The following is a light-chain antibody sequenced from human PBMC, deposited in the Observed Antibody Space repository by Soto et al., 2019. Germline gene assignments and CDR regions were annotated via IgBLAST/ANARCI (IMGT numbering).Light chain of an antibody. CDR1: SSDVGGYNY. V-gene: IGLV2-14*01. J-gene: IGLJ1*01. CDR3: SSYKMSSPYV. Sequence: QSALTQPASVSGSPGQWITISCTGTSSDVGGYNYVSWYQQYPGKAPKLIIYEVSNRPSGVSNRFSGSKSGNTASLTISGLQAEDEADYYCSSYKMSSPYVFGTGTKLTVL. CDR2: EVS.